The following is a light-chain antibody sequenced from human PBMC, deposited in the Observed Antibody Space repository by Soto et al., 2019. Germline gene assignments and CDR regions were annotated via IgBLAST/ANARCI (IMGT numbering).Light chain of an antibody. V-gene: IGLV2-14*01. Sequence: QSVLTQPASVSGSPGQSITISCSGTSSDVGAYKYVSWYQQHPGKAPKLMIYDVSNRPSGVSSRFSGSKSGNTASLTISGLQAEDEAEYYCSSYTTSSTPFVFGTGTKLTVL. CDR2: DVS. CDR1: SSDVGAYKY. J-gene: IGLJ1*01. CDR3: SSYTTSSTPFV.